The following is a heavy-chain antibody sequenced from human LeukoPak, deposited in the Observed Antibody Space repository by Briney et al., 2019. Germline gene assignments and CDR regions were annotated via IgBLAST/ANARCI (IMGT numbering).Heavy chain of an antibody. D-gene: IGHD1-7*01. V-gene: IGHV1-18*01. CDR1: GYTFTSYG. J-gene: IGHJ5*02. Sequence: EASVKVSCKASGYTFTSYGISWVRQAPGQGLEWMGWISAYNGNTNYPQKLQGRVTMTTDTSTSTAYMELRSLRSDDTAVYYCASARGSYNWNYHWFDPWGQGTLVTVSS. CDR2: ISAYNGNT. CDR3: ASARGSYNWNYHWFDP.